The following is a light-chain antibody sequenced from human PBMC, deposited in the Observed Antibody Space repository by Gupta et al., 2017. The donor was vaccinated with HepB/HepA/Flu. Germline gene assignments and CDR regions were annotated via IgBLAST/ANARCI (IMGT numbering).Light chain of an antibody. V-gene: IGLV1-40*01. CDR3: QSYDSSRSGAEV. J-gene: IGLJ3*02. CDR2: GNR. Sequence: QSVLTQPPSVSGAPGQRVTISCTGSSSNIGAGYDVHWYQQRPGSAPKLLIYGNRNRLSGGPDRFSGSKSGTSASLAITGLQAEDAADYYCQSYDSSRSGAEVFCGGIKLTVL. CDR1: SSNIGAGYD.